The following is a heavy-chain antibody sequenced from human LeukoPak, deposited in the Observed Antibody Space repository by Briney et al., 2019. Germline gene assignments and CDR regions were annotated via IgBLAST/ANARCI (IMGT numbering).Heavy chain of an antibody. CDR3: ARANLGRPVGHCSGGSCYSDSSWFDP. D-gene: IGHD2-15*01. Sequence: SVKVSCKASGGTFSSYAISWVRQAPGQGLEWMGRIIPIIGIGNYAQKFQGRVTITADKSTSTAYMELSSLRSEDTAVYYCARANLGRPVGHCSGGSCYSDSSWFDPWGQGTLVTVSS. CDR1: GGTFSSYA. CDR2: IIPIIGIG. J-gene: IGHJ5*02. V-gene: IGHV1-69*04.